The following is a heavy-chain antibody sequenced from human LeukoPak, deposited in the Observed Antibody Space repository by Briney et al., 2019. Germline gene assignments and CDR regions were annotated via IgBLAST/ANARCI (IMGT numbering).Heavy chain of an antibody. D-gene: IGHD3-22*01. CDR2: INHSGST. V-gene: IGHV4-34*01. Sequence: SETLSLTCAVYGRSFSGYYWSWIRQPPGKGLEWIGEINHSGSTNYNPSLKSRVTISVDTSKNQFSLKLSSVTAADTAVYYCARIVVVITSRIPYMDVWGKGTTVTISS. CDR1: GRSFSGYY. J-gene: IGHJ6*03. CDR3: ARIVVVITSRIPYMDV.